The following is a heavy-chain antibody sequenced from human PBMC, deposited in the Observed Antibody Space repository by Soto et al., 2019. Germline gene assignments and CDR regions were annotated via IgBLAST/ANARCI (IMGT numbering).Heavy chain of an antibody. J-gene: IGHJ6*02. CDR1: GGTFSSFA. V-gene: IGHV1-69*13. Sequence: GSSVKVSCKASGGTFSSFAINWVRQAPGQGPEWTGGTIPILGTANYAQKFQGRVTIIADGTTNTASLELTSLRSEDTAVYYCARGNALDIWGQGTTVTVSS. CDR3: ARGNALDI. CDR2: TIPILGTA.